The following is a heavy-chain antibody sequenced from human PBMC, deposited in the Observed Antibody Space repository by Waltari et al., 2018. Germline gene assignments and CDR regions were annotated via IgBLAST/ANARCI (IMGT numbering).Heavy chain of an antibody. D-gene: IGHD3-22*01. J-gene: IGHJ3*02. Sequence: QVQLQESGPGLVKPPETLSLTCTVSCYSISSGAYWGWIRQPPGKGLEWRGAIFHDGSTFYNPSLRRRLAMSVDKSNNQFSLNLNSVTAADTAVYYCARKVSGWTLDAFDIWGRGTMVTVSS. CDR3: ARKVSGWTLDAFDI. CDR1: CYSISSGAY. CDR2: IFHDGST. V-gene: IGHV4-38-2*02.